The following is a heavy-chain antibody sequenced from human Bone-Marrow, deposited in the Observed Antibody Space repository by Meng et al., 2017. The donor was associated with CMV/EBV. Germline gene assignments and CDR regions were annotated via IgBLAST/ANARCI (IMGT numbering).Heavy chain of an antibody. CDR3: ARDHCSGGSCYYFDS. J-gene: IGHJ4*02. V-gene: IGHV4-39*07. Sequence: QLQLQESCPGTVQPSEALSLTCTVSGGAISSNNYYWGWIRQSPGKGLEWIATMHYRGSTYYNPSLLSRVTISVDTSNNHFSLKLTSVTAADTAVYYCARDHCSGGSCYYFDSWGLGTLVTVSS. CDR2: MHYRGST. D-gene: IGHD2-8*02. CDR1: GGAISSNNYY.